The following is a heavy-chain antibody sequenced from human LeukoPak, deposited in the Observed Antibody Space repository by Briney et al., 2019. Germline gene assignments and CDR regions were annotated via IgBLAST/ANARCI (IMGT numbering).Heavy chain of an antibody. CDR1: GFTFSSYG. J-gene: IGHJ4*02. D-gene: IGHD3-10*01. CDR2: ISYDGSNK. CDR3: GSVFDY. Sequence: GRSLRLSCAASGFTFSSYGMHWVRQAPGKGLEWVAVISYDGSNKYYADSVKGRFTISRDNSKNTLYLQMNSLRAEDTAVYYCGSVFDYWGQGTLVTVSS. V-gene: IGHV3-30*03.